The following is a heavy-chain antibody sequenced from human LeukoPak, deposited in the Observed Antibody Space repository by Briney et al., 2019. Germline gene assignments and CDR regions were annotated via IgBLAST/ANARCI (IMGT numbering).Heavy chain of an antibody. D-gene: IGHD2-8*01. CDR3: ARAHQRLKLGYCTNGVCYNNWFDP. J-gene: IGHJ5*02. Sequence: GGSLRLSCAATGVTFSSYAMHWVRQAPGKGLEWVAVISYDGSNKYYADSVKGRFTISRDNSKNTLYLQMNSLRAEDTAVYYCARAHQRLKLGYCTNGVCYNNWFDPWGQGTLVTVSS. CDR1: GVTFSSYA. CDR2: ISYDGSNK. V-gene: IGHV3-30-3*01.